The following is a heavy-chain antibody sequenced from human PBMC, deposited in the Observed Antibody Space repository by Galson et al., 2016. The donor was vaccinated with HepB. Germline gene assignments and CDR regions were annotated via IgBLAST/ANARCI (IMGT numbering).Heavy chain of an antibody. CDR3: AHRRDPYGGSYHGVCDP. Sequence: PALVKPTQTLTLTCTFSGFSLSTSGVGVGWIRQPPGKALEWLALIYGDDDKQYSPSLKSRLTITKDSSRNQVVLIMTNIDPVDTATYYCAHRRDPYGGSYHGVCDPWGQGNLVTVSS. V-gene: IGHV2-5*02. CDR2: IYGDDDK. D-gene: IGHD1-26*01. J-gene: IGHJ5*02. CDR1: GFSLSTSGVG.